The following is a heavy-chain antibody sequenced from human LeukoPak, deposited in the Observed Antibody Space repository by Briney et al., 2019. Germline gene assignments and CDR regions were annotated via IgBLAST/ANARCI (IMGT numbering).Heavy chain of an antibody. V-gene: IGHV3-20*04. D-gene: IGHD6-13*01. Sequence: GGSLRLSCATSGFRFVDYGLSWVRQAPGKGLEWLSAINWNGGITEYADSVKGRFTNSRDNAKNSLYLQMDSLRAEDTAFYYCARDRMGTSYSVSHFDSWGQGTLVTVSS. J-gene: IGHJ4*02. CDR2: INWNGGIT. CDR3: ARDRMGTSYSVSHFDS. CDR1: GFRFVDYG.